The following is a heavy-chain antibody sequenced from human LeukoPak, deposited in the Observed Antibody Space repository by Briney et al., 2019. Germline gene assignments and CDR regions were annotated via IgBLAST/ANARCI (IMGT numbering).Heavy chain of an antibody. J-gene: IGHJ4*02. V-gene: IGHV1-8*01. CDR3: ARGHVLVPAATDY. Sequence: GASVTVSCTASGYTFTSYQFNWVRQATGQGLEWMGWMNPDNGNTGFAQNFQGRVTMTRNISISTAYMALSSLRSGDTAVYYCARGHVLVPAATDYWGQGTLVTVSS. D-gene: IGHD2-2*01. CDR1: GYTFTSYQ. CDR2: MNPDNGNT.